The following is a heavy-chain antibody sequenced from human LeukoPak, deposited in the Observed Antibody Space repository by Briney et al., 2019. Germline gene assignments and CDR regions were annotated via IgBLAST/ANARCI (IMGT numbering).Heavy chain of an antibody. CDR2: ISSSGSYI. CDR3: ARAVQLWFQFDY. D-gene: IGHD5-18*01. Sequence: GGSLRLSCAASGFTFSSYSMNWVRQAPGKGLEWVSSISSSGSYIYYADSVKGRFTISRDNAKNSLYLQMNSLRAEDTAVYYCARAVQLWFQFDYWGQGTLVTVSP. V-gene: IGHV3-21*01. J-gene: IGHJ4*02. CDR1: GFTFSSYS.